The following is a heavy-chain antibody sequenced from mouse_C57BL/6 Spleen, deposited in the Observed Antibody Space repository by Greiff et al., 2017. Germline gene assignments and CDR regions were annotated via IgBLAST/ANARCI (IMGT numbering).Heavy chain of an antibody. V-gene: IGHV1-50*01. CDR2: IDPSDSYT. CDR3: ASYCGSTFAY. Sequence: QVQLKQPGAELVKPGASVKLSCKASGYTFTSYWMQWVKQRPGQGLEWIGEIDPSDSYTNYNQKFKGKATLTVDTSSSTAYIQLSSLTSEDSAVYYCASYCGSTFAYWGQGTLVTVSA. D-gene: IGHD1-1*01. CDR1: GYTFTSYW. J-gene: IGHJ3*01.